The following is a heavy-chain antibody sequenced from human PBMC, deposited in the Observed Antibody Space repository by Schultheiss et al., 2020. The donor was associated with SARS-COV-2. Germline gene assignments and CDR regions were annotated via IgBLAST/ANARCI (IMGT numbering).Heavy chain of an antibody. D-gene: IGHD2-8*02. CDR3: ATSNCTGGVCSRDYYGMDV. Sequence: SQTLSLTCTVSGGSISSGGYYWSWIRQHPGKGLEWIGYIYYSGSTYYNPSLKSRVTISVDTSKNQFSLKLSSVTAADTAVYYCATSNCTGGVCSRDYYGMDVWGQGTTVTVSS. CDR1: GGSISSGGYY. CDR2: IYYSGST. J-gene: IGHJ6*02. V-gene: IGHV4-31*03.